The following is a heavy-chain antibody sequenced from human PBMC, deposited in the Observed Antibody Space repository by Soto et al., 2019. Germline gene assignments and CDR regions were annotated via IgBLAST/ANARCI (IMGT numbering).Heavy chain of an antibody. CDR1: GFISSNNG. J-gene: IGHJ5*02. D-gene: IGHD3-10*02. CDR3: TIVRVADSVLDH. Sequence: PGGSLRLSCVGSGFISSNNGMHWVRQTPGKGLEWVAFMSYDGSDTFYADSVKGRFSISRDNSKNTLFLHMSNLRTEDTAMYYCTIVRVADSVLDHWGQGTLVTGSS. V-gene: IGHV3-30*02. CDR2: MSYDGSDT.